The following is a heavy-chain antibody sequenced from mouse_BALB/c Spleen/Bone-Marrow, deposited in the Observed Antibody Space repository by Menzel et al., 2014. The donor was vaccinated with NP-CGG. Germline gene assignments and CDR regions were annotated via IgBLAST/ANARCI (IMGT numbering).Heavy chain of an antibody. CDR3: ARSDEAMDY. V-gene: IGHV5-17*02. CDR1: GFTFSSFG. J-gene: IGHJ4*01. Sequence: EVKVVESGGGLVQPGGSRKLSCAASGFTFSSFGMHWVRQAPEKGLEWVAYISTGSSTIYYADTVKGRFTISRDNPKNTLFLQMTSLRSEDTAMYYCARSDEAMDYWGQGTSVTVSS. CDR2: ISTGSSTI.